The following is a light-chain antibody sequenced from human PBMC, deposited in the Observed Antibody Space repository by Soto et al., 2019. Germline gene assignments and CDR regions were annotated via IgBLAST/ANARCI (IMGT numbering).Light chain of an antibody. V-gene: IGKV1-5*03. J-gene: IGKJ4*02. CDR3: QQYDSSST. CDR1: QNIRSW. CDR2: KAS. Sequence: DIQMTQSPSTLSASVGDRVTITCRASQNIRSWLAWYQQKPGKAPRLLIYKASSLESGVPSRFSGSGSGTEFPLTISSLQPDDSATDYCQQYDSSSTFGGGTKVEIK.